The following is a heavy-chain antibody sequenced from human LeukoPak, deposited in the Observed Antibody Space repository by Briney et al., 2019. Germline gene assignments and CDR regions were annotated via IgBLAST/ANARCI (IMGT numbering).Heavy chain of an antibody. CDR3: AKYALSGSSPYYFDY. CDR2: ISGSGGST. CDR1: GFTFSSYA. V-gene: IGHV3-23*01. Sequence: PGGSLRLSCAASGFTFSSYAMSWVRQAPGKGLEWVSAISGSGGSTYYADSVKGRFTISKDNSKNTLYLQMNSLRAEDTAVYYCAKYALSGSSPYYFDYWGQGTLVTVSS. J-gene: IGHJ4*02. D-gene: IGHD3-10*01.